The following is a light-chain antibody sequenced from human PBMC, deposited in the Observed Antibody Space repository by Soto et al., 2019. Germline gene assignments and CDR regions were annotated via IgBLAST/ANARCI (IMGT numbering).Light chain of an antibody. J-gene: IGKJ2*01. V-gene: IGKV1-5*03. Sequence: DIQMTQSPSTLSASVGDKVTITCRASQNVRNWLAWYQQKPGKAPKLLIYKTSILQNAVPSRFSGSEYGTEFTLTISSLQPDDFATYYCQQYSNYQYTFGQGTKVDIK. CDR2: KTS. CDR3: QQYSNYQYT. CDR1: QNVRNW.